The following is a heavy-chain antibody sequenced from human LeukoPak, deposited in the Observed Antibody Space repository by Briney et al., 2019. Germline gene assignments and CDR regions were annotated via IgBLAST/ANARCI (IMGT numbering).Heavy chain of an antibody. D-gene: IGHD6-6*01. J-gene: IGHJ4*02. CDR3: AKDHRAARPGGFDY. V-gene: IGHV3-23*01. Sequence: GGSLTLSCAASGFTFSSYAMSWVRQAPGEGLEGVSDISGSGGSTYYADSVKGRFTISRDNSKNTLYLQMSSLRAEDTAVYYCAKDHRAARPGGFDYWGQGTLVTVSS. CDR1: GFTFSSYA. CDR2: ISGSGGST.